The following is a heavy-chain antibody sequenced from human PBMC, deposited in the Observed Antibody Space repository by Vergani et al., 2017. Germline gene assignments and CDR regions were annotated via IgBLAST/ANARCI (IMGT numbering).Heavy chain of an antibody. CDR2: IWYDGSNK. D-gene: IGHD1-1*01. V-gene: IGHV3-33*01. J-gene: IGHJ4*02. CDR3: ARDSTFNWNAVDYFDY. Sequence: QVQLVESGGGVVQPGRSLRLSCAASGFTFSSYGMHWVRQAPGKGLEWVAVIWYDGSNKYYADSVKGRFTISRDNSKNTLYLQMNSLRAEDTAVYYCARDSTFNWNAVDYFDYWGQGTLVTVSS. CDR1: GFTFSSYG.